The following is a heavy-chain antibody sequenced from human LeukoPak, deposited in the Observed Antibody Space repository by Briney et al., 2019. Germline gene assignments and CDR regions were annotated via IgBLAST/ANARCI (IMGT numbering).Heavy chain of an antibody. Sequence: ASVKVSCKTSGYTFSNSGLHWVRQAPGQSLEWMGWINAGNGNRKYSQKFQDRLTITRDTSASTVYMELNSLKSGDTAMYFCARGRGPIGTSRFDPWGQGTLVIVSS. CDR1: GYTFSNSG. J-gene: IGHJ5*02. CDR3: ARGRGPIGTSRFDP. V-gene: IGHV1-3*01. CDR2: INAGNGNR. D-gene: IGHD3-10*01.